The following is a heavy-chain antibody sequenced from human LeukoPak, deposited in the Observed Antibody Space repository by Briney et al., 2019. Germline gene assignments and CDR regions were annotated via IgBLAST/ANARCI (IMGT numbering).Heavy chain of an antibody. Sequence: PGGSLRLSCVASGFTFSSYWMSWVRQAPGEGLEWVANIKQDGTEKNYVDSVKGRFTISRDNAKNSLYLQMNSLRAEDTAVYYCARDGYSSGWYYFDYWGQGTLLTVSS. J-gene: IGHJ4*02. D-gene: IGHD6-19*01. CDR2: IKQDGTEK. CDR1: GFTFSSYW. V-gene: IGHV3-7*01. CDR3: ARDGYSSGWYYFDY.